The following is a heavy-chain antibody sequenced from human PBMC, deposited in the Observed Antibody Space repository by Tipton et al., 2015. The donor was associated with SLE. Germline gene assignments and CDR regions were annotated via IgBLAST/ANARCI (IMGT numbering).Heavy chain of an antibody. CDR2: LSGSGATT. Sequence: SLRLSCVGSGFTFSNYAMSWVRQAPGKGLEWVSGLSGSGATTYYADSVKGRFSISRDNSKNTLYLQMNSLRAEDTALYFCARGPLRPYYFDSWGQGTLVTVSS. CDR1: GFTFSNYA. J-gene: IGHJ4*02. CDR3: ARGPLRPYYFDS. V-gene: IGHV3-23*01.